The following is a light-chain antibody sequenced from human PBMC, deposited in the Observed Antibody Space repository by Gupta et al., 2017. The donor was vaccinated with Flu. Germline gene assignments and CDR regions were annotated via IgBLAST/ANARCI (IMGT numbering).Light chain of an antibody. CDR3: QQRGNWPYT. J-gene: IGKJ2*01. Sequence: ELVLTQSPATLSLSPGEGATLSCRASQSVSSYLAWYQQQPGQAPRLLIYDASNRATGIPARFSGSGSGTDFTLTISSLEPEDFALYYCQQRGNWPYTFGQGTKLEIK. V-gene: IGKV3-11*01. CDR1: QSVSSY. CDR2: DAS.